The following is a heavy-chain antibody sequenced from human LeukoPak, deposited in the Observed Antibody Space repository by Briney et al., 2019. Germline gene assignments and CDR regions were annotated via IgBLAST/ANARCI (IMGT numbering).Heavy chain of an antibody. D-gene: IGHD5-18*01. CDR3: ARDLHPSWGYSYGHGYYFDY. V-gene: IGHV4-39*07. Sequence: SETLSLTCTVSGGSISSSSYYWGWIRQPPGKGLEWIGSIYYSGSTYYNPSLESRVTISVDTSKNQFSLELSSVTAADTAVYYCARDLHPSWGYSYGHGYYFDYWGQGTLVTVSS. CDR1: GGSISSSSYY. J-gene: IGHJ4*02. CDR2: IYYSGST.